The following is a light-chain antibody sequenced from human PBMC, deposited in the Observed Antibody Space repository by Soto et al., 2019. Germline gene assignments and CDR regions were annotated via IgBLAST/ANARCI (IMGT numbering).Light chain of an antibody. CDR3: QQYNNWPPIT. J-gene: IGKJ5*01. Sequence: DIVLTQSPATLSLSPGDRVTLSCRASQTVGRFLSWYQHSPGQGPRLLVYDASNRATGVPARFSGSGSGTEFTLTISSLQSEDFAVYYCQQYNNWPPITFGQGTRLEIK. V-gene: IGKV3-11*01. CDR1: QTVGRF. CDR2: DAS.